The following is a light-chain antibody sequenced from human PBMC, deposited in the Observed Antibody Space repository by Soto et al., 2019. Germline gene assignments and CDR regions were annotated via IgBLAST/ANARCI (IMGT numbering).Light chain of an antibody. J-gene: IGLJ7*01. CDR2: YDS. V-gene: IGLV3-21*04. CDR1: NIGSKS. Sequence: SYELTQPPSVSVAPGKTARITCGGNNIGSKSVHWYQQKPGLAPVLVIYYDSDRPSGIPERFSGSNSGNTATLTISRVEAGDEADYYCQVWDSSSDHAVFGGGTQLTVL. CDR3: QVWDSSSDHAV.